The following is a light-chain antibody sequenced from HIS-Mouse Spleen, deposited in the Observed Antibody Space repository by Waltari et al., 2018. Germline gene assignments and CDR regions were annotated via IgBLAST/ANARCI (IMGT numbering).Light chain of an antibody. CDR1: ALPTKY. J-gene: IGLJ2*01. CDR2: EDS. Sequence: YELTQPPPVHVSPGQTASTTCLGNALPTKYASVSHQKSGQATVLVIYEDSKRPSGITERFSGSSSGTMATLTISGAQVEDEADYYCYSTDSSGNHRVFGGGTKLTVL. CDR3: YSTDSSGNHRV. V-gene: IGLV3-10*01.